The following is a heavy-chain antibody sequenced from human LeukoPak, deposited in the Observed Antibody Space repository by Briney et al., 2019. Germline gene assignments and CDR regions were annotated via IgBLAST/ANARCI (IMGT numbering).Heavy chain of an antibody. J-gene: IGHJ4*02. CDR2: IKQDGSEA. Sequence: HPGGSLRLSCAASGFTFTTYWMAWVRQAPRKGLEWVANIKQDGSEAVYADSVRGRFTISRDNAKNSLYLQMNSLRVEDTAVYYCSNGIYDRSYWGQGTLVTVSS. D-gene: IGHD2-8*01. V-gene: IGHV3-7*01. CDR3: SNGIYDRSY. CDR1: GFTFTTYW.